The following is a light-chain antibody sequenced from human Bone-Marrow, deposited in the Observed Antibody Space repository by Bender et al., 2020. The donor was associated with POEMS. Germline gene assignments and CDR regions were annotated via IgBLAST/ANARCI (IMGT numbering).Light chain of an antibody. CDR3: YSTDTSGKGV. V-gene: IGLV3-10*01. J-gene: IGLJ3*02. Sequence: SYELTQPPSVSVSPGQTARITCSGDALPKKYAFWYQQKAGQAPVLVTYDDSKRPSGILERFSGSSSGTMATLTFTGAQVDDEADYYCYSTDTSGKGVFGGGTKLTVL. CDR2: DDS. CDR1: ALPKKY.